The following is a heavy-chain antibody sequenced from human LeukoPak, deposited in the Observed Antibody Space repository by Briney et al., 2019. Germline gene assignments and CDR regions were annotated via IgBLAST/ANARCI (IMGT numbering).Heavy chain of an antibody. D-gene: IGHD6-13*01. Sequence: GGSLRLSCAASGFTFSSYEMHLVRQAPGKGPEWVSYISGSGSTKYYADSVKGRFTISRDNALNSLHLQMSSLRDEDTAVYYCATLRPRQQLVVDHWGQGTLVTVSS. V-gene: IGHV3-48*03. CDR1: GFTFSSYE. CDR3: ATLRPRQQLVVDH. CDR2: ISGSGSTK. J-gene: IGHJ4*02.